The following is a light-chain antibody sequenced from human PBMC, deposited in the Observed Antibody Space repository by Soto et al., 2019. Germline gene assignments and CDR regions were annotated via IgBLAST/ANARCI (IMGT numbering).Light chain of an antibody. CDR1: QSVSSN. CDR2: GAP. Sequence: EIVMTQSPATLSVSPGERATLSCRASQSVSSNLAWYQQKPGQAPRLLIYGAPTRATGIPARFSGSGSGTEFTLTISSLQSEDFAVYYCQQYNNWPAGDTFGQGTKLEIK. CDR3: QQYNNWPAGDT. V-gene: IGKV3-15*01. J-gene: IGKJ2*01.